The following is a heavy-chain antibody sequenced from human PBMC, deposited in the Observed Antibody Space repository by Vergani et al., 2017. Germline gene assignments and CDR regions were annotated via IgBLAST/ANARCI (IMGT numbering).Heavy chain of an antibody. Sequence: QVQLQESGPGLVKPSETLTLTCDVSDSSIMTNPYWGWFRQSPGKGLEWIGCIHHSGDTQHHSSLKSRVSISIVSSSKFSLSLLSVTAADTAIYFCARPRGSGGFLPSSYFFGMDVLGHRATVAVSS. J-gene: IGHJ6*01. D-gene: IGHD3-10*01. CDR3: ARPRGSGGFLPSSYFFGMDV. V-gene: IGHV4-38-2*01. CDR1: DSSIMTNPY. CDR2: IHHSGDT.